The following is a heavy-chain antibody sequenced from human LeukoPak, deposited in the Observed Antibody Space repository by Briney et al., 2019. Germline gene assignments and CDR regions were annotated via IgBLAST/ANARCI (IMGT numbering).Heavy chain of an antibody. D-gene: IGHD3-3*01. Sequence: PGGSLRLSCAASGFTFSSYWMHWVRQAPGKGLVWVSRINSDGSSRSYADSVKGRFTISRDNAKNSLYLQMNSLRAEDTAVYYCVRDRTTWGWSGYISDNYYYYYGMDVWGQGTTVTVSS. CDR3: VRDRTTWGWSGYISDNYYYYYGMDV. CDR1: GFTFSSYW. V-gene: IGHV3-74*01. J-gene: IGHJ6*02. CDR2: INSDGSSR.